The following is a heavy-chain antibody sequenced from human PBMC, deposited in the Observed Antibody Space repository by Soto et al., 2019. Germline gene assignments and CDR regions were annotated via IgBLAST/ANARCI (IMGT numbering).Heavy chain of an antibody. V-gene: IGHV3-13*01. Sequence: PGGSLRLSCAASGFTFSNYDMHWVRQATGKGLEWVSVIGTAGDTYSPGSVKGRFTISRENAKNYLYLQMNSLRAGDTAGYYCARGSFNYYYRMDAWGQGTTVTVSS. J-gene: IGHJ6*02. CDR3: ARGSFNYYYRMDA. CDR2: IGTAGDT. CDR1: GFTFSNYD.